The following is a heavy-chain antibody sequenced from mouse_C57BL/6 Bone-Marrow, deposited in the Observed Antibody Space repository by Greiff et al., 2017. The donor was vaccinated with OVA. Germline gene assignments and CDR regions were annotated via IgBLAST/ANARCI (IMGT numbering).Heavy chain of an antibody. CDR3: ARFGVDLYYFDY. CDR2: IYPRDGST. J-gene: IGHJ2*01. CDR1: GYTFTDHT. Sequence: VKLVESDAELVKPGASVKISCKVSGYTFTDHTIHWMKQRPEQGLEWIGYIYPRDGSTKYNEKFKGKATLTADKSSSTAYMQLNSLTSEDSAVYFCARFGVDLYYFDYWGQGTTLTVSS. V-gene: IGHV1-78*01.